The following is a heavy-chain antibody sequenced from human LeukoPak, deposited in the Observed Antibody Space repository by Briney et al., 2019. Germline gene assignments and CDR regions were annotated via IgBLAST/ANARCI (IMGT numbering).Heavy chain of an antibody. D-gene: IGHD5-12*01. J-gene: IGHJ6*03. Sequence: SETLSLTCTVTGGSISGGSYYWSWIRQPAGKGLEWIGRIYPSGSTNYNPSLKSRVTISVVTSKNQFSLKLSSVTAADTAVYYCARKVRYLATIRYYYYMDVWGKGTTVTVSS. CDR2: IYPSGST. CDR1: GGSISGGSYY. V-gene: IGHV4-61*02. CDR3: ARKVRYLATIRYYYYMDV.